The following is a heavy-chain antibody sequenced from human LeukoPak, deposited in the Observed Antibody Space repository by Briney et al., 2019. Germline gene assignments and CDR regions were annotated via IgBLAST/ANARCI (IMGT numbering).Heavy chain of an antibody. CDR3: ASRGYSSGSDY. J-gene: IGHJ4*02. CDR2: ISDSGGST. V-gene: IGHV3-23*01. D-gene: IGHD6-19*01. Sequence: GGSLRLSCAVSGITLSNYGMSWVRQAPGKGLEWVAGISDSGGSTNYADSVKGRFTISRDNAKNSLYLQMNSLRAEDTAVYYCASRGYSSGSDYWGQGTLVTVSS. CDR1: GITLSNYG.